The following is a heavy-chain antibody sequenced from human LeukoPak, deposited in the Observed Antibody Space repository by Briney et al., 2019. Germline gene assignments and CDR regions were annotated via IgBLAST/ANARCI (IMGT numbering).Heavy chain of an antibody. CDR3: ARGGDARYYYYYYMDV. D-gene: IGHD2-21*02. CDR1: GFTFSSYS. Sequence: GGSLRLSCVASGFTFSSYSMNWVRQAPGKGLEWVSYISSSSSTIYYADSVKGRFTISRDNAKNSLYLQMNSLRAEDTAVYYCARGGDARYYYYYYMDVWGKGTTVTVSS. CDR2: ISSSSSTI. J-gene: IGHJ6*03. V-gene: IGHV3-48*01.